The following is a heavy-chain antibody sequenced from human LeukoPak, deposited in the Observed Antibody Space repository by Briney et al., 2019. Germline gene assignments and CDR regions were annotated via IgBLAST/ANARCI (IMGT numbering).Heavy chain of an antibody. CDR3: ARPLGSLKEYWWFDP. V-gene: IGHV1-2*02. Sequence: ASVKVSCTASGYTFSDYYIHWLRQAPGQGLEWMGWINPKSGGTNYAQYFQGRVTMTRDTSSTTVYMDLTRLRSDDTAVYFCARPLGSLKEYWWFDPWGRGTLVTVSS. D-gene: IGHD2/OR15-2a*01. CDR2: INPKSGGT. CDR1: GYTFSDYY. J-gene: IGHJ5*02.